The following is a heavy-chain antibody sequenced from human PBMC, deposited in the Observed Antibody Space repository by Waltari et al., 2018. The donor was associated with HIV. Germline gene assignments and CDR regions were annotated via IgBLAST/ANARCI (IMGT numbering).Heavy chain of an antibody. Sequence: EVQLVESGGGLVQPGGSLRLSCAASGFTFSSYSMNWVRQAPGKGLEWVSYISSSSSTNYYAAAVKGRFTISRDNAKNSLYLQMNSLRAEDTAVYYCARDYYDSSGYHHTFDYWGQGTLVTVSS. CDR3: ARDYYDSSGYHHTFDY. J-gene: IGHJ4*02. CDR1: GFTFSSYS. D-gene: IGHD3-22*01. V-gene: IGHV3-48*01. CDR2: ISSSSSTN.